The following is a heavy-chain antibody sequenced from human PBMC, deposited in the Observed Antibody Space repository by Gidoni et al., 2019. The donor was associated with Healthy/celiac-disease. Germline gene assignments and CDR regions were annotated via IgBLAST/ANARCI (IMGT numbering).Heavy chain of an antibody. Sequence: EVQLVESGGGLIQPGGSLRLSCAASGFTVSSNYMSWVRQAPGKGLEWVSVIYSGGSTYYADSVKGRFTISRDNSKNTLYLQMNSLRAEDTAVYYCARDRGGSWSPYYFDYWGQGTLVTVSS. J-gene: IGHJ4*02. CDR1: GFTVSSNY. CDR2: IYSGGST. V-gene: IGHV3-53*01. CDR3: ARDRGGSWSPYYFDY. D-gene: IGHD6-13*01.